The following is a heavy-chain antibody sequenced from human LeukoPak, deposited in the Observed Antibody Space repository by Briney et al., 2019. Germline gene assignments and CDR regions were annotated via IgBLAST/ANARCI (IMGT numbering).Heavy chain of an antibody. Sequence: SETLSPTCSISGDSMSGYYWSWIRQPPGKGLEWIGYIYYSGSTNYNPSLKSRVTISVDTSKNQFSLKLTSVTAADTAVYYCARFVDYWGLGILVTVSS. J-gene: IGHJ4*02. V-gene: IGHV4-59*01. CDR1: GDSMSGYY. CDR3: ARFVDY. CDR2: IYYSGST.